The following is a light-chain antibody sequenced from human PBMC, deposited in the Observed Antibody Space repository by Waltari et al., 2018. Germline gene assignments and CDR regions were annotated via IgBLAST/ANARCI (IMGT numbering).Light chain of an antibody. CDR2: DVS. J-gene: IGLJ3*02. CDR1: NSDSGFYNY. V-gene: IGLV2-14*01. Sequence: QSALTQPASVSGSPGQSITISCTGTNSDSGFYNYVFWYRQYPGKAPKLIIYDVSERPSGVSSRFSASKSGNTASLTISGLQADDEADYYCNSYTGSNSWVFGGGTKVTVL. CDR3: NSYTGSNSWV.